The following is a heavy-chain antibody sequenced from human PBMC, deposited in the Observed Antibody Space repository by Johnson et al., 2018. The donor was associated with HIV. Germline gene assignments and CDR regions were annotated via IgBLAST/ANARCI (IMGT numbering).Heavy chain of an antibody. CDR1: GFTFSNYG. V-gene: IGHV3-30*02. CDR2: IRYDGSNK. D-gene: IGHD3-22*01. J-gene: IGHJ3*02. Sequence: QVQLVESGGGVVQPGGSLRLSRAASGFTFSNYGMHWVRQAPGQGLEWVAFIRYDGSNKYYADSMKGRFTISRDNSKNTLYLQMNSLRAEDTAVYYCAKDLPPMILVGGDAFDIWGQGTMVTVSS. CDR3: AKDLPPMILVGGDAFDI.